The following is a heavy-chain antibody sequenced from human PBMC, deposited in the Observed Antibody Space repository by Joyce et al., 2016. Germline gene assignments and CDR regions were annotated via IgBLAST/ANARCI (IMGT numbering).Heavy chain of an antibody. D-gene: IGHD2-8*01. CDR2: LSSSSSYI. J-gene: IGHJ4*02. CDR1: GFTFSSYS. CDR3: ARSSYTNGIFDY. V-gene: IGHV3-21*01. Sequence: EVQLVESGGGLVKPGGSLRLSCAASGFTFSSYSMSWVRQAPGKGLEWVPSLSSSSSYIKYTDSVKGRFTSSRDNAKNSLYLQMNSLRVEDTAVYYCARSSYTNGIFDYWGQGTLVTVSS.